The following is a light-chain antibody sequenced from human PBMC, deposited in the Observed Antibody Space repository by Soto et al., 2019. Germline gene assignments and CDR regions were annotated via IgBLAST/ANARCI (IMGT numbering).Light chain of an antibody. Sequence: QSVLTQPPSASGSPGQSLTISCTGTTSDVGGYNYVSWYQQHPGKAPKLMIYGVTKRPSGVPDRFSGSRSGNTASLTVSGLQTEDEADYYCSSYVGSNSYVFGTGTKVTVL. CDR1: TSDVGGYNY. J-gene: IGLJ1*01. CDR3: SSYVGSNSYV. CDR2: GVT. V-gene: IGLV2-8*01.